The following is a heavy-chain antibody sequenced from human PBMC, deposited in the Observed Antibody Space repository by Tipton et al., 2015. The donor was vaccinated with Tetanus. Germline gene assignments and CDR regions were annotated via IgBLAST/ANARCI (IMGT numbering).Heavy chain of an antibody. J-gene: IGHJ6*02. D-gene: IGHD3-16*01. Sequence: LRLSCSASGFTFSRYPVHWVRQPPGKGLEWIGYIYYIGSTNYNPSLKSRVTISVDTSKNQFSLKLSSVTAADTAVYYCASTVGHSGGYYYYYGMDVWGQGTTVTVSS. V-gene: IGHV4-59*01. CDR2: IYYIGST. CDR3: ASTVGHSGGYYYYYGMDV. CDR1: GFTFSRYP.